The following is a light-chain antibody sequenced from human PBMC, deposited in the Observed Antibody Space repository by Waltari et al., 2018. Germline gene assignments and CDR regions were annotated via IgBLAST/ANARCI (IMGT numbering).Light chain of an antibody. CDR1: QDINIY. V-gene: IGKV1-33*01. CDR2: DAS. J-gene: IGKJ2*01. CDR3: QQYDNLPRT. Sequence: DIQMTQSPSSLSASVGDRVTITCQASQDINIYLNWYQQRPGKVPKLLIYDASNLETGVPSRFSGSGSGTDFTFTISSLQPEDIATYYCQQYDNLPRTFGQGTKLDIK.